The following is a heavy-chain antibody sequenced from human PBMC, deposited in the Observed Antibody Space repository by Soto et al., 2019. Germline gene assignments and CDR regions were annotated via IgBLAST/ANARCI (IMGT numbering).Heavy chain of an antibody. V-gene: IGHV4-59*08. Sequence: SETLSLTCTVSGGSISSYYWSWIRQPPGKGLEWVGYICYSGSTNYNPSLKSRVTISVDTSKNQFSLKLSSVTAADTAVYYCARLGALPGTTWQDWFDPWGQGTLVTVSS. D-gene: IGHD1-7*01. CDR2: ICYSGST. CDR3: ARLGALPGTTWQDWFDP. CDR1: GGSISSYY. J-gene: IGHJ5*02.